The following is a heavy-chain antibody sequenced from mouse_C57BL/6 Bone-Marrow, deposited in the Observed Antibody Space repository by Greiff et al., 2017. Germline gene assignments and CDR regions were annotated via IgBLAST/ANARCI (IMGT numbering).Heavy chain of an antibody. CDR1: GYTFTSYW. J-gene: IGHJ3*01. D-gene: IGHD2-13*01. V-gene: IGHV1-64*01. Sequence: QVQLQQPGAELVKPGASVKLSCKASGYTFTSYWMHWVKQRPGQGLEWIGMIHPNSGSTTYNEQFKSKATLTVDKSSSTAYMQLSSLTAEDSAVYYCAPGGDGDYWFAYWGQGTLVTVSA. CDR3: APGGDGDYWFAY. CDR2: IHPNSGST.